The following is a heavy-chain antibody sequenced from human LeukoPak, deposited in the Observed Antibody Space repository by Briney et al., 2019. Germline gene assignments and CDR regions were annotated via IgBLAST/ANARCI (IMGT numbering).Heavy chain of an antibody. CDR3: ARDRVGGIEYYMDV. CDR2: ISSSSSYI. Sequence: GGSLRLSCAASGFTFSNYEMNWVRQAPGKGLEWVSSISSSSSYIYYADSVKGRFTISRDNAKNSLYLQMNSLRAEDTAVYYCARDRVGGIEYYMDVWGKGTTVTVSS. D-gene: IGHD1-26*01. J-gene: IGHJ6*03. CDR1: GFTFSNYE. V-gene: IGHV3-21*01.